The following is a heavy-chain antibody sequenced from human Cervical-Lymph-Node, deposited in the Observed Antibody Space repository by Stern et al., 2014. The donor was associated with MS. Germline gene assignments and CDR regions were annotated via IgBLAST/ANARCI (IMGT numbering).Heavy chain of an antibody. D-gene: IGHD1-1*01. J-gene: IGHJ5*02. CDR2: ITQIPGTT. CDR1: GFSFTTHY. CDR3: TRVQRERRALDPFDP. V-gene: IGHV1-46*03. Sequence: VQLVESGAEVKKPGASVNVSCEASGFSFTTHYMHWIRQAPGESPERGGMITQIPGTTSSARKFQGRVIITRDTSTSTIYMELTGLRSEDTALYFCTRVQRERRALDPFDPWGQGTLVTVPS.